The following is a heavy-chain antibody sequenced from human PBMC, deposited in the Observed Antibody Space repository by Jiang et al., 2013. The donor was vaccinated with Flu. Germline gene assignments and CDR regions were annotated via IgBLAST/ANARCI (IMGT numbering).Heavy chain of an antibody. CDR1: GDSVSSNSAA. CDR3: ARGGYDILTGLSYGMDV. CDR2: TYYRSKWYN. D-gene: IGHD3-9*01. V-gene: IGHV6-1*01. Sequence: QTLSLTCAISGDSVSSNSAAWNWIRQSPSRGLEWLGRTYYRSKWYNDYAVSVKSRITINPDTSKNQFSLQLNSVTPEDTAVYYCARGGYDILTGLSYGMDVWGQGTTVTVSS. J-gene: IGHJ6*02.